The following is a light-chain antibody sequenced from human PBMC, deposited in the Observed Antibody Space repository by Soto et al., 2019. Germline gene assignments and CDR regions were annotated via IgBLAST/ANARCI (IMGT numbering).Light chain of an antibody. J-gene: IGKJ2*01. CDR1: QSVSSN. Sequence: EIVMTHSPATLSVSPGERATLSCRASQSVSSNLDWYQQKPGQAPRLLIYGASTRATGIPARFSGSGSGTEFTLTISSLQSEDFAVYYCQHYNNWPALYTFGQGTKLEIK. CDR2: GAS. CDR3: QHYNNWPALYT. V-gene: IGKV3-15*01.